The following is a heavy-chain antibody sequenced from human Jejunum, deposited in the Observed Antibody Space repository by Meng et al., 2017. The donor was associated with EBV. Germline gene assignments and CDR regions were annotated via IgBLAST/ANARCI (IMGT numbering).Heavy chain of an antibody. D-gene: IGHD4-17*01. CDR3: TSRVVTTNDY. J-gene: IGHJ4*02. CDR1: GFNFDNTW. CDR2: IKRKSDGLTT. Sequence: VGLVESGGGLVKPGGSLRLSCAASGFNFDNTWMNWVRQAPGKGPEWIGRIKRKSDGLTTEYIASVQGRFIISRDDSNNILYLEMNGLKTEDTAVYYCTSRVVTTNDYWGQGTLVTVSS. V-gene: IGHV3-15*01.